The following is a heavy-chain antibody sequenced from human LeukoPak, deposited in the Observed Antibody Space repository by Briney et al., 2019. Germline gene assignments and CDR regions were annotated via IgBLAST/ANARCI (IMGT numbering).Heavy chain of an antibody. D-gene: IGHD1-26*01. CDR3: ARPRASYYFDY. V-gene: IGHV4-39*01. CDR1: GDSISSTNYY. Sequence: SETLSLTCTVSGDSISSTNYYWGWIRQPPGKGLEWIGSIYYSGSTYYNPSLESRITISVDTSKNQFSLKLSSVTAADTAVYYCARPRASYYFDYWGQGTLVTVSS. J-gene: IGHJ4*02. CDR2: IYYSGST.